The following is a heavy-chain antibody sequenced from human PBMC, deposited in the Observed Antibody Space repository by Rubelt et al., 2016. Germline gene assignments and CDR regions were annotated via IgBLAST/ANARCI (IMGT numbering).Heavy chain of an antibody. CDR2: INDDVSST. D-gene: IGHD2-15*01. CDR1: GFTVSSVW. V-gene: IGHV3-74*02. J-gene: IGHJ4*02. Sequence: EARGGLVQPGGSLRLSCVASGFTVSSVWMHWVRQVPGKGLVWVSRINDDVSSTTTAYADSVEGRFTISRDYAKNTLYLEMNSLRAEDTAIYYCAKSGCSGGSCYFYYFDSWGQGTLVTVSS. CDR3: AKSGCSGGSCYFYYFDS.